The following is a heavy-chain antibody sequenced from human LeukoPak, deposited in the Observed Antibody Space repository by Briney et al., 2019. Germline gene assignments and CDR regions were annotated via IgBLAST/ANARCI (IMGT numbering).Heavy chain of an antibody. CDR3: AREYPGYSSSWYLDY. CDR1: GGSISSSSYY. J-gene: IGHJ4*02. V-gene: IGHV4-39*07. Sequence: SETLSLTCTVSGGSISSSSYYWGWIRQPPGKGLEWIGSIYYSGSTYYNPSLKSRVTISVDTSKNQFSLKLSSVTAADTAVYYCAREYPGYSSSWYLDYWGQGTLVTVSS. CDR2: IYYSGST. D-gene: IGHD6-13*01.